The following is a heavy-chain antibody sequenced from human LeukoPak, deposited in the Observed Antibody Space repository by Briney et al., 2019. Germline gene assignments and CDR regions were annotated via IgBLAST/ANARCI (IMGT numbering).Heavy chain of an antibody. V-gene: IGHV4-34*01. D-gene: IGHD3-22*01. CDR3: ARGFIRYYYDSSGLYYFDY. CDR1: GGSFSGYY. J-gene: IGHJ4*02. Sequence: SETLSLTCAVYGGSFSGYYWSWIRQPPGKGLEWIGEINHSGSTNYNPSLKSRVTISVDTSKNQFSLKLSSVTAADTAVYYCARGFIRYYYDSSGLYYFDYWGQGTLVTVSS. CDR2: INHSGST.